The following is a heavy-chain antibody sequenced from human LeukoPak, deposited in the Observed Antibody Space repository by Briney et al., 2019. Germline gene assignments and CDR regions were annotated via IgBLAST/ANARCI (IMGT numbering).Heavy chain of an antibody. D-gene: IGHD6-13*01. J-gene: IGHJ4*02. V-gene: IGHV3-7*03. Sequence: GGSLRLSCAASGFTFSSYWMSWVRQAPGKGLEWVANIKQDGSEKYYVDSVKGRFTISRDNSKNTLYLQMNSLRAEDTAVYYCAKTGFEGGSSWPHFDYWGQGTLVTVSS. CDR1: GFTFSSYW. CDR3: AKTGFEGGSSWPHFDY. CDR2: IKQDGSEK.